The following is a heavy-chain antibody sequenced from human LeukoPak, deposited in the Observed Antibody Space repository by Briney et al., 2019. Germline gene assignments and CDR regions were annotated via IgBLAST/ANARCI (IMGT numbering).Heavy chain of an antibody. CDR3: ARQAYSNYGHFDY. D-gene: IGHD4-11*01. CDR2: IYYSGRT. V-gene: IGHV4-59*08. CDR1: GGSISSYY. J-gene: IGHJ4*02. Sequence: SETLSLTCTVSGGSISSYYWTWIRQPPGKALEWIGYIYYSGRTSYNPSLKSRVTISVDTSKNQFSLKLSSVTAADKAVYYCARQAYSNYGHFDYWGQGTLVTVSS.